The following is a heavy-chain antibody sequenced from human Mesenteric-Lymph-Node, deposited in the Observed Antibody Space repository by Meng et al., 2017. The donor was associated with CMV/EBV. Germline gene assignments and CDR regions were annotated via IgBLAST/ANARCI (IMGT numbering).Heavy chain of an antibody. CDR3: ARGSSYDILTGYFDY. CDR1: GGSFSGYY. CDR2: INHSGST. J-gene: IGHJ4*02. D-gene: IGHD3-9*01. Sequence: QGQLHQWGEVLLKPSKTLSITCAGDGGSFSGYYWNWIRQSPEKGLEWIGEINHSGSTTYNPSFTSRIIISVDTSTNQISLNMSSVTAADTAVYYCARGSSYDILTGYFDYWGQGALVTVSS. V-gene: IGHV4-34*01.